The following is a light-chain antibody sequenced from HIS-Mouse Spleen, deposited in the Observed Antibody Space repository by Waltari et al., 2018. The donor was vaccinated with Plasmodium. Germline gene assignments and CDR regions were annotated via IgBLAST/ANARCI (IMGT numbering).Light chain of an antibody. J-gene: IGLJ2*01. Sequence: LTQPRSVSGSPGQSVTISCTGTSSDVGGYNYVSWYQQHPGKAPKLMIYDVSKRPSGVPDRFSGSKSGNTASLTISGLQAEDEADYYYCSYAGSYTWVFGGGTKLTVL. CDR1: SSDVGGYNY. CDR3: CSYAGSYTWV. CDR2: DVS. V-gene: IGLV2-11*01.